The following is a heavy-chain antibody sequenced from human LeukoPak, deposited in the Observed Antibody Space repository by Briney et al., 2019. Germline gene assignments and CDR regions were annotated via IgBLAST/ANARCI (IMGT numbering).Heavy chain of an antibody. Sequence: GGSLRLSCAASGFTFSDYYMSWIRQAPGKGLEWVSYIISSGSTIYYADSVKGRFTISRDNAKNSLYLQMNSLRAEDTAAYYCAKDGGIIPFDPWGQGTLVTVSS. CDR2: IISSGSTI. J-gene: IGHJ5*02. CDR1: GFTFSDYY. CDR3: AKDGGIIPFDP. V-gene: IGHV3-11*04. D-gene: IGHD3-16*02.